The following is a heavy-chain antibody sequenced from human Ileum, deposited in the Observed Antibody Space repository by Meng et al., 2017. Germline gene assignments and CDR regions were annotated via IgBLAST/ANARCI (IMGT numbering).Heavy chain of an antibody. V-gene: IGHV4-4*02. Sequence: QEQLQASGPGLVGPSGPRSVRFPGSGGSICRCLYWSWGRQSQGKGLDWIGQIYLAGSPNYNPSLESRVTISVAKSKNQFSLRLTSVTAADTAIFYCVRHGGKYFDSWGQGTLVTVSS. CDR1: GGSICRCLY. CDR2: IYLAGSP. CDR3: VRHGGKYFDS. D-gene: IGHD2-15*01. J-gene: IGHJ4*02.